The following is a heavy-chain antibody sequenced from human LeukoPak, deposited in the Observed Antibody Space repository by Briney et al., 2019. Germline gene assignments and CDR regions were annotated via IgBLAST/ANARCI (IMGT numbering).Heavy chain of an antibody. V-gene: IGHV1-69*01. CDR2: IIPIFGTA. CDR3: ARDIYSGSYDDAFDT. CDR1: GGTFSSYA. Sequence: SVKVSCKASGGTFSSYAISWMRQAPGQGLEWMGGIIPIFGTANYAQKFQGRVTITADESTSIAYMELSSLRSEDTAVYYCARDIYSGSYDDAFDTWGQGTMVTVSS. D-gene: IGHD1-26*01. J-gene: IGHJ3*02.